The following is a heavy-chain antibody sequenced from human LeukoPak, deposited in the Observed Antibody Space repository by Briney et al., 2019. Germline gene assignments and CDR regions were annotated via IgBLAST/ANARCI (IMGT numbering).Heavy chain of an antibody. CDR1: GFSFSSYT. D-gene: IGHD3-3*01. CDR2: IDISSTTI. J-gene: IGHJ4*02. Sequence: GGSLRLSCAASGFSFSSYTMNWVRQAPGQGLEWLSYIDISSTTIYYADSVKGRFTISRDNAKNSLYLQMNSLRAEDTAVYYCARFGGLTTIDYWGQGTLVTVSS. CDR3: ARFGGLTTIDY. V-gene: IGHV3-48*04.